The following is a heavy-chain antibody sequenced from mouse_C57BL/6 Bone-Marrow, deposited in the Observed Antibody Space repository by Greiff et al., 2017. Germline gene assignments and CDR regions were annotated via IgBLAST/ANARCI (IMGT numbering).Heavy chain of an antibody. CDR2: INPSYGTT. Sequence: VQLQQSGPGLVKPCASVKISCNASGYSFTDYNMNWVKQSNGTSLEWIGVINPSYGTTSYNQKFKGKATLTVDQSSNTAYMQLNSLTSEDSAVYYCARGYDDDYAMDYWGQGTSVTVSS. J-gene: IGHJ4*01. CDR1: GYSFTDYN. V-gene: IGHV1-39*01. CDR3: ARGYDDDYAMDY. D-gene: IGHD2-4*01.